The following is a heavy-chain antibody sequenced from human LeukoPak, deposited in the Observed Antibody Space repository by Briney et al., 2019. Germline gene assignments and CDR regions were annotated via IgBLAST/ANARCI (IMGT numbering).Heavy chain of an antibody. CDR1: GYTFTGYY. CDR2: INPNSGGT. Sequence: ASVKVSCKASGYTFTGYYMHWVRQAPGQGLEWMGWINPNSGGTNYAQKFQGRVTMTRDTSINTAYMELSRLRSDDTAVYYCTRTGSGYSYGYYYWGQGTLVTVSS. J-gene: IGHJ4*02. D-gene: IGHD5-18*01. V-gene: IGHV1-2*02. CDR3: TRTGSGYSYGYYY.